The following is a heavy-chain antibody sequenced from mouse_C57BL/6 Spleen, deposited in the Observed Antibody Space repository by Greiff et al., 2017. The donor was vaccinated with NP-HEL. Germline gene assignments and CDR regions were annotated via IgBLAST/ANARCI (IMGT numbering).Heavy chain of an antibody. CDR1: GFTFSSYA. J-gene: IGHJ2*01. Sequence: EVKLQESGGGLVKPGGSLKLSCAASGFTFSSYAMSWVRQTPEKRLEWVATISDGGSYTYYPDNVKGRFTISRDNAKNNLYLQMSHLKSEDTAMYYCAREITTVVAFDYWGQGTTLTVSS. CDR3: AREITTVVAFDY. V-gene: IGHV5-4*01. CDR2: ISDGGSYT. D-gene: IGHD1-1*01.